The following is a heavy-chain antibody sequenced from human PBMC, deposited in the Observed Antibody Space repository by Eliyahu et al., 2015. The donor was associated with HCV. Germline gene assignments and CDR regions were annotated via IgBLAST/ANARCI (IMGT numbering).Heavy chain of an antibody. CDR2: ISSSGSST. V-gene: IGHV3-23*01. CDR1: XLXFSTXG. CDR3: ANGGRRLDY. Sequence: EVHLLESGGGLVQXGGSLRLSCAAXXLXFSTXGXXWVRQAPGKGLEWVSTISSSGSSTYSADSVKGRFTISRDNSKNTLYLQMNSLRAEDTAVYYCANGGRRLDYWGQGTLVTVSS. J-gene: IGHJ4*02.